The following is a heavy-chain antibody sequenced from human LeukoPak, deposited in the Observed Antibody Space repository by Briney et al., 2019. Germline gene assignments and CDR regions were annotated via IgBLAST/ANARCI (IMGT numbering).Heavy chain of an antibody. D-gene: IGHD3-10*01. Sequence: SETLSLTCAVNGGSFSGYFWSWIRQPPGRGLEWIAYMYYSGGADFNPSLKSRVTVSVDTSKNQFSLKLSSVTAADTAVYYCARQIGMVRGVITYGMDVWGQGTTVTVSS. J-gene: IGHJ6*02. CDR2: MYYSGGA. V-gene: IGHV4-59*08. CDR3: ARQIGMVRGVITYGMDV. CDR1: GGSFSGYF.